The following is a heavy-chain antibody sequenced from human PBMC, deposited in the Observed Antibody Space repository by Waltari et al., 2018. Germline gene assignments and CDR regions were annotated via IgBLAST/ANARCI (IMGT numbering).Heavy chain of an antibody. V-gene: IGHV4-4*07. D-gene: IGHD3-10*01. CDR2: IYTSGRT. J-gene: IGHJ3*02. CDR3: ARDAKLLWFGEFSYAFDI. CDR1: GGSLRRYS. Sequence: QVQLQESGPGLVKPSETLSLTCTVSGGSLRRYSWSWIRQPAGTGLEWIGRIYTSGRTNYNPSLKSRVTMSVDTSKNQFSLKLSSVTAADTAVYYCARDAKLLWFGEFSYAFDIWGQGTMVTVSS.